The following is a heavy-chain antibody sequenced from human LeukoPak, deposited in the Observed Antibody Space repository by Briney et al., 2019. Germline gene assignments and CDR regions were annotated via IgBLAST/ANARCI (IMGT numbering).Heavy chain of an antibody. J-gene: IGHJ4*02. CDR1: GGSISYYY. CDR2: IFASGSA. CDR3: ARFKSGGFYYFDS. V-gene: IGHV4-4*09. D-gene: IGHD3-3*01. Sequence: PSETLSLTCTVSGGSISYYYWSWIRQPPGKGLELIGKIFASGSATLTPSLKSRVTMSLDTSKNEFSLRLTSVTAEDSAVYYCARFKSGGFYYFDSWGQGALVTVSS.